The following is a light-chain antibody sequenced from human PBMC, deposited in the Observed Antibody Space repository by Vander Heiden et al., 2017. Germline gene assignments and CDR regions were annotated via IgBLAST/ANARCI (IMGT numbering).Light chain of an antibody. CDR1: SANIGSNY. V-gene: IGLV1-47*01. CDR2: MNK. Sequence: QSVLTQPPSASGTPGQRVTISCSASSANIGSNYVYGYQQLPGTAPTLLIDMNKQRPSGVPDRFSGSKSGTSASLAMTGLRSEDEADYYCSSWAGNLSVPGFVFGGGPKLTVL. CDR3: SSWAGNLSVPGFV. J-gene: IGLJ3*02.